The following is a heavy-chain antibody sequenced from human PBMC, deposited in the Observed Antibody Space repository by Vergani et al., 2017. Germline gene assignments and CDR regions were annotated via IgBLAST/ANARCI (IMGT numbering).Heavy chain of an antibody. CDR2: FSGSGGST. D-gene: IGHD3-3*01. CDR3: GEVMTYYDFFGVRAEYFQH. CDR1: GFTFSSYA. Sequence: EVQLLESGGGLVQPGGSLRLSCAASGFTFSSYAMSWVRQAPGKGLEWVSAFSGSGGSTYYADSVKGRFTISRDNSKNTLYLQMNILRAEDTAVYYCGEVMTYYDFFGVRAEYFQHWGQGTLVTVSS. J-gene: IGHJ1*01. V-gene: IGHV3-23*01.